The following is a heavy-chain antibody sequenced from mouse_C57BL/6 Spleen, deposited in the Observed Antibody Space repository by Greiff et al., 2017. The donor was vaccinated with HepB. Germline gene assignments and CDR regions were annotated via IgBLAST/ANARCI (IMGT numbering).Heavy chain of an antibody. CDR3: TRDNYSNYAMDY. D-gene: IGHD2-5*01. Sequence: EVQGVESGEGLVKPGGSLKLSCAASGFTFSSYAMSWVRQTPEKRLEWVAYISSGGDYIYYADTVKGRFTISRDNARNTLYLQMSSLKSEDTAMYYCTRDNYSNYAMDYWGQGTSVTVSS. J-gene: IGHJ4*01. V-gene: IGHV5-9-1*02. CDR1: GFTFSSYA. CDR2: ISSGGDYI.